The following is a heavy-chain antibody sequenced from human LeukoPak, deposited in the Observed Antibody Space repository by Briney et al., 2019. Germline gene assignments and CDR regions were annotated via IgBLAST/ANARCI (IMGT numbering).Heavy chain of an antibody. CDR2: ISYDGSNK. J-gene: IGHJ4*02. Sequence: GGSLRLSCAASGFTFSSYGMHWVRQAPGKGLEWVAVISYDGSNKYYADSVKGRFTISRDNSKNTLYLQMNSLRAEDTAVYYCAKDSAFDGDYGYYWGQGTLVTVSS. D-gene: IGHD4-17*01. CDR1: GFTFSSYG. V-gene: IGHV3-30*18. CDR3: AKDSAFDGDYGYY.